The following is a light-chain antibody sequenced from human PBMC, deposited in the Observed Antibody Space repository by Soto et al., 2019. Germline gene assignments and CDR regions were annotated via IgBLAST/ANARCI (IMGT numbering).Light chain of an antibody. J-gene: IGKJ3*01. CDR1: QRISNSY. CDR2: GAS. CDR3: QQYGSSPL. V-gene: IGKV3-20*01. Sequence: EIVLTQSPGTLSLSPGERATLSCRASQRISNSYLAWYQQKPGQAPRLLLYGASITATGIPDRFSGSGSGTDFTLTISRLEPEDFAVYYCQQYGSSPLFGPGTKVDIK.